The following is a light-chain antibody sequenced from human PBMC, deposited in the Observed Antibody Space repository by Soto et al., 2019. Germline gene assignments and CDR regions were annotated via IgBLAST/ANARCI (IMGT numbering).Light chain of an antibody. CDR3: PQHNSYPAT. CDR1: QSISTW. Sequence: DIQMTQSPSTLSASVGDRVTITCRASQSISTWLAWYQQKPGKAPKLLIYMASTLESGVPSRFSGSASGTEFTLTISSLQPDGFATSDCPQHNSYPATFGQGTKVAIK. CDR2: MAS. V-gene: IGKV1-5*03. J-gene: IGKJ1*01.